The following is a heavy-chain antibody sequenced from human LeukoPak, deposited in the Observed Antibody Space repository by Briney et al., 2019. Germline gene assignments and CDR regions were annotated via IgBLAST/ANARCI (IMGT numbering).Heavy chain of an antibody. J-gene: IGHJ6*03. CDR1: VFTFSNYA. D-gene: IGHD1-1*01. Sequence: GGSLRLSCASSVFTFSNYAMSWVRQAPGKGLDWVSAIGGSGDTTYYADSVKGRFTISRDNAKNSLYLQMNSLTAGDTAVYYCARGPPRGKYYYMDVWGKGTTVTVSS. CDR3: ARGPPRGKYYYMDV. V-gene: IGHV3-23*01. CDR2: IGGSGDTT.